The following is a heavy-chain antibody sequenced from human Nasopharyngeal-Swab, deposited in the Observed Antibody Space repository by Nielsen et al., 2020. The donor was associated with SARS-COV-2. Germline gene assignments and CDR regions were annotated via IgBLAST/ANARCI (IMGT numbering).Heavy chain of an antibody. Sequence: SETLSLTCAVYGGSFSGYYWSRIRQPPGKGLEWIGEINHSGSTNYNPSLKSRVTISVDTSKNQFSLKLSSVTAADTAVYYCARVADCSGGSCDGWFDPWGQGTLVTVSS. CDR1: GGSFSGYY. CDR3: ARVADCSGGSCDGWFDP. CDR2: INHSGST. D-gene: IGHD2-15*01. V-gene: IGHV4-34*01. J-gene: IGHJ5*02.